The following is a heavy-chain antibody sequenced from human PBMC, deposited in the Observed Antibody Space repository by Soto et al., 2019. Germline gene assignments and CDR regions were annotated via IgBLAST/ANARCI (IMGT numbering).Heavy chain of an antibody. V-gene: IGHV3-11*06. CDR2: ISGSSDNT. J-gene: IGHJ5*02. CDR3: ATITMMT. D-gene: IGHD3-22*01. Sequence: GGSLRLSCAASGFTFSDYYMSWIRQAPGKGLEWLSYISGSSDNTNYADSVKGRFTISRDNAKKSLYLEMNSLRAEDTAVYYCATITMMTWGQGTLVTVSS. CDR1: GFTFSDYY.